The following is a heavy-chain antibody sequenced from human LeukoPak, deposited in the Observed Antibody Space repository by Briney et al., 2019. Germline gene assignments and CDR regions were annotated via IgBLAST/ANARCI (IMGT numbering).Heavy chain of an antibody. Sequence: GGSLRLSCAASGFIFSDFGMHWIRQAPGKGLEWVTLIRSDGSSIYYADSVKGRFTISRDNSRNTLYLQMNSLRVEDTAVYCCAKDRDEYGNDCWGQGILVTVST. V-gene: IGHV3-30*02. CDR2: IRSDGSSI. J-gene: IGHJ4*02. D-gene: IGHD4-11*01. CDR1: GFIFSDFG. CDR3: AKDRDEYGNDC.